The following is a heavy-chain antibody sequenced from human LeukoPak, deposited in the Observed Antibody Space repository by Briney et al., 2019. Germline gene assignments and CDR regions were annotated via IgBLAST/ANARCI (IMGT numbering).Heavy chain of an antibody. J-gene: IGHJ4*02. V-gene: IGHV4-34*01. CDR3: ASSLFGYYFDY. CDR2: INHSGST. Sequence: PSETLSLTCAVYGGSFSGYYWSWLRQPPGKGLEWIGEINHSGSTNYNPSLKSRVTISVDTSKNQFSLKLSSVTAADTAVYYCASSLFGYYFDYWGQGTLVTVSS. CDR1: GGSFSGYY. D-gene: IGHD3-10*01.